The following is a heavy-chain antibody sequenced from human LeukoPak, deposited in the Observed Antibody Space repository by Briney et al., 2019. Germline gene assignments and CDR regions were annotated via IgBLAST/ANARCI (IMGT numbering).Heavy chain of an antibody. CDR3: ARVTHTELSTWFDP. J-gene: IGHJ5*02. CDR1: GGTFNNYA. Sequence: SVEVSCKASGGTFNNYAINWVRQAPGQGLEWMGGIIPIFGSSNYAQKFQGRVTITADESTTTAYMELSSLRSEDTAVYYCARVTHTELSTWFDPWGQGALVTVSS. CDR2: IIPIFGSS. V-gene: IGHV1-69*13. D-gene: IGHD5-18*01.